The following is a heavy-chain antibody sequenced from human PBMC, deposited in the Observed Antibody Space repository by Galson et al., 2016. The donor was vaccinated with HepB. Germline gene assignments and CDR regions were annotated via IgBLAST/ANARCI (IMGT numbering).Heavy chain of an antibody. CDR1: GFTFSTFW. V-gene: IGHV3-7*03. CDR2: IKQDGSGK. J-gene: IGHJ4*02. D-gene: IGHD6-13*01. CDR3: MSYSDAWYSGF. Sequence: SLRLSCAASGFTFSTFWMTWVRQAPGKGLEWVANIKQDGSGKYYVDSVKGRFTISRDNAKNSVYLQTNSLRGDDTAVYYCMSYSDAWYSGFWGQGTLVTVSS.